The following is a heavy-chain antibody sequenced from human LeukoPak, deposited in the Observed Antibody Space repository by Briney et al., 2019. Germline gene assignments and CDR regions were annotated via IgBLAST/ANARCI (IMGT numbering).Heavy chain of an antibody. Sequence: GGSLRLSCAASGFTFSSYSMNWVRQAPGKGLEWVSSISSSSSYIYYADSVKGRFTISRDNAKNSLYLQMNSLSAEDTAVYYCARGGRTADDYWGQGTLVTVSS. CDR2: ISSSSSYI. CDR3: ARGGRTADDY. CDR1: GFTFSSYS. J-gene: IGHJ4*02. D-gene: IGHD1-1*01. V-gene: IGHV3-21*01.